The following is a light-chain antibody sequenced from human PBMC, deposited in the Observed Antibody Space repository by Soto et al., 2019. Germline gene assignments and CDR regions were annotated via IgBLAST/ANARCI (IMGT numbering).Light chain of an antibody. J-gene: IGKJ2*01. V-gene: IGKV1-5*01. CDR3: QQHNDYSAVT. Sequence: DIQMTQSPSTLSASVGDRVTITCRASQTIGSSLAWYQHKPGKAPKLLIFDASTLQTGVPSRFSGSGFGTEFSLTITGLQPYDFATYYCQQHNDYSAVTVGQGTKVDIK. CDR1: QTIGSS. CDR2: DAS.